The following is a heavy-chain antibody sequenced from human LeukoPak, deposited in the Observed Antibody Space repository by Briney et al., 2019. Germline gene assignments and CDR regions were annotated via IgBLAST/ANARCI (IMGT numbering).Heavy chain of an antibody. CDR3: ARRSGTYHAFDI. CDR2: IYHSGST. J-gene: IGHJ3*02. Sequence: SETLSLTCTVSGGSISSGGYYWSWIRQPPGKGLEWIGYIYHSGSTYYSPSLKSRATISVDTSKNQFSLKLSSVTAADTAVYYCARRSGTYHAFDIWGQGTMVTVSS. CDR1: GGSISSGGYY. D-gene: IGHD1-26*01. V-gene: IGHV4-30-2*03.